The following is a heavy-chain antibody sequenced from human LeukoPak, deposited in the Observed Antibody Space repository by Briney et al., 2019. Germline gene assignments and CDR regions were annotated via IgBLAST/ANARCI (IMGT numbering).Heavy chain of an antibody. Sequence: ASVKVSYKASGYTFTSYGISWVRQAPGQGLEWMGWISAYNGNTNYAQKLQGRVTMTTDTSTSTAYMELRSLRSDDTAVYYCARDRGSSGSYYPFDYWGQGTLVTVSS. CDR1: GYTFTSYG. D-gene: IGHD3-10*01. V-gene: IGHV1-18*01. J-gene: IGHJ4*02. CDR2: ISAYNGNT. CDR3: ARDRGSSGSYYPFDY.